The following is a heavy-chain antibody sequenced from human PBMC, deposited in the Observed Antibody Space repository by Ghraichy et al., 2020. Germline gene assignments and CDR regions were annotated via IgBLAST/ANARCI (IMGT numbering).Heavy chain of an antibody. CDR3: ATLAADYYDSSGFLN. Sequence: ASVKVSCKVSGYTLTELSMHWVRQAPGKGLEWMGGFDPEDGETIYAQKFQGRVTMTEDTSTDTAYMELSSLRSEDTAVYYCATLAADYYDSSGFLNWGQGTLVTVSS. D-gene: IGHD3-22*01. CDR1: GYTLTELS. J-gene: IGHJ4*02. V-gene: IGHV1-24*01. CDR2: FDPEDGET.